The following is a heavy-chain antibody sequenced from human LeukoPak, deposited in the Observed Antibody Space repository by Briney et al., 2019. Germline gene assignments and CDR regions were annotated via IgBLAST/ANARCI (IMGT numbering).Heavy chain of an antibody. D-gene: IGHD3-22*01. J-gene: IGHJ3*02. CDR1: GGTFSSYA. CDR3: ARQYYDRDAFDI. V-gene: IGHV1-69*04. CDR2: IIPILGIA. Sequence: SVTVSCKASGGTFSSYAISWVRQAPGQGLEWMGRIIPILGIANYAQKFQGRVTITADKSTSTAYMELSSLRSEDTAVYYCARQYYDRDAFDIWGQGTMVTVSS.